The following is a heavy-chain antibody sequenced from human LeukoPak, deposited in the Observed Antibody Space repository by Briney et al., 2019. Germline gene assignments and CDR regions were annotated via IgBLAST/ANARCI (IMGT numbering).Heavy chain of an antibody. Sequence: GGSLRLSCAASGFTFSSYAMSWVRQAPGKGLEWVSAISGSGGSTYYADSVKGRFTISRDNSKNTLYLQMNSLRAEDTAVYYCAKDSWELDYYYYYYMDVWGKGTTVTVSS. V-gene: IGHV3-23*01. CDR3: AKDSWELDYYYYYYMDV. D-gene: IGHD1-26*01. CDR1: GFTFSSYA. CDR2: ISGSGGST. J-gene: IGHJ6*03.